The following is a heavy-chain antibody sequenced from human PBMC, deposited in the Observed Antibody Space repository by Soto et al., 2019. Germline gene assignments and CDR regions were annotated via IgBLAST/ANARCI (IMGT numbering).Heavy chain of an antibody. V-gene: IGHV3-74*01. CDR3: VRTSLVVAAATREDY. J-gene: IGHJ4*02. Sequence: EVQLVESGGGLVQPGGSLRLSCAASGFTFSSYWMHWVRQAPGKGLVWVSRMNSDGSSTRYAEAVKGRFTISRDNAKNTLYLQMSSLRAEDTAVYYCVRTSLVVAAATREDYWGQGTLVTVSS. CDR2: MNSDGSST. CDR1: GFTFSSYW. D-gene: IGHD2-15*01.